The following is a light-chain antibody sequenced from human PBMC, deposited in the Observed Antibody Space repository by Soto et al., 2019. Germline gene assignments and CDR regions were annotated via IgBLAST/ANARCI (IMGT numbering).Light chain of an antibody. Sequence: DIQMTQSPSAMSASVGDRVTITCRASQDISSYLAWFQQKPGKVPKRLIYAASCLQSGVPARFSGSGSGTEFTLTISSLQPEDFATYYCLQHKSYPLTFGGGTKVEIK. J-gene: IGKJ4*01. V-gene: IGKV1-17*03. CDR3: LQHKSYPLT. CDR1: QDISSY. CDR2: AAS.